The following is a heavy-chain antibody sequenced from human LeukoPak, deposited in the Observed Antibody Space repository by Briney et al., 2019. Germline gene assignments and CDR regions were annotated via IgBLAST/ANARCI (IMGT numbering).Heavy chain of an antibody. J-gene: IGHJ3*02. Sequence: GASVKVSCKASGYTFTGYYLHWVRQAPGQGLEWMGWINPNHGDTNYAQNFQYRVSMTRDTSIRTAYMELSRLRSDDTAVYYCASDPRLYCSSWSDAFDIWGQGTMVTVSS. V-gene: IGHV1-2*02. D-gene: IGHD6-13*01. CDR1: GYTFTGYY. CDR3: ASDPRLYCSSWSDAFDI. CDR2: INPNHGDT.